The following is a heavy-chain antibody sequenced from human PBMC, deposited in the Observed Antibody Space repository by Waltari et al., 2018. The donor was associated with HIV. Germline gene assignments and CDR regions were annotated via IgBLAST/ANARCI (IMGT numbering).Heavy chain of an antibody. CDR3: ARHEPRSTWFDP. V-gene: IGHV4-39*01. CDR1: GGSIRDSDYY. CDR2: MFYSGSA. D-gene: IGHD1-26*01. Sequence: QLHLQESGPGLVKPSETLSLTCSVSGGSIRDSDYYWGWIRQPPGKGLEWIGSMFYSGSADDNPSLKSRVTIAVDTSKNQFSLKLSSVTAADTALYFCARHEPRSTWFDPWGQGTLVTVSS. J-gene: IGHJ5*02.